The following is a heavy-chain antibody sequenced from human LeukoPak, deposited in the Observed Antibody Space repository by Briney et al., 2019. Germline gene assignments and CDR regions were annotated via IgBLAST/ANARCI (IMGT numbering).Heavy chain of an antibody. CDR3: ARDPQLEFCSSTSCYGEVDV. Sequence: SVKVSCKASGRTFSSYAISWVRQAPGQGLEWMGGIIPIFGTANYAQKFQGRVTITADESTSTAYMELSSLRSEDTAVYYCARDPQLEFCSSTSCYGEVDVWGQGTTVTVSS. CDR1: GRTFSSYA. D-gene: IGHD2-2*01. J-gene: IGHJ6*02. V-gene: IGHV1-69*01. CDR2: IIPIFGTA.